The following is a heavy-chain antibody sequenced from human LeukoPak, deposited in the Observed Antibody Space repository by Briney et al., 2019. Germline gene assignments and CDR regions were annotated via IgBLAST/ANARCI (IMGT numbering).Heavy chain of an antibody. J-gene: IGHJ4*02. CDR3: AKDASGYYDVLRDDYNRQFDQ. Sequence: GGSLRLSCAASGFTFSAYGMHWVRQAPGKGLQWVAFITYDGSHYHYAESVKGRFTISRDNYKNTQRLQMNSLRVEDTAVYYCAKDASGYYDVLRDDYNRQFDQWGQGTLVSVSS. D-gene: IGHD3-9*01. CDR2: ITYDGSHY. CDR1: GFTFSAYG. V-gene: IGHV3-30*02.